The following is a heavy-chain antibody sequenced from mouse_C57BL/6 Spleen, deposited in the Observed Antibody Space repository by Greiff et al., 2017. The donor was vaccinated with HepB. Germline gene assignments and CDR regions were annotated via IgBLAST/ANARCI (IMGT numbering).Heavy chain of an antibody. V-gene: IGHV2-2*01. D-gene: IGHD1-2*01. CDR3: AGLRSGYGLDY. CDR1: GFSLTSYG. J-gene: IGHJ2*01. CDR2: ICSGGST. Sequence: QVQLQQSGPGLVQPSQSLSITCTASGFSLTSYGVHWVRQSPGQGLEWLGVICSGGSTDYNAAFISRMSSSKDDTKSHVFFKMNSLQADDTAIYYCAGLRSGYGLDYWGQGTTLTVSS.